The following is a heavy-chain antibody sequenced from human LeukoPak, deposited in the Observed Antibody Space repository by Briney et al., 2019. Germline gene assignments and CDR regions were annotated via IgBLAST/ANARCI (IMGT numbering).Heavy chain of an antibody. CDR1: GLTVSSKY. J-gene: IGHJ4*02. D-gene: IGHD4-17*01. CDR3: ARVGGAHVGY. CDR2: IYNNGNT. V-gene: IGHV3-53*01. Sequence: GGSLRLSCAASGLTVSSKYMSWVRQAPGKGLEWVSVIYNNGNTHYADSVKGRFTISRDNSKNTLYLQMNSLRVEDTAVYYCARVGGAHVGYWGQGTLVTVSS.